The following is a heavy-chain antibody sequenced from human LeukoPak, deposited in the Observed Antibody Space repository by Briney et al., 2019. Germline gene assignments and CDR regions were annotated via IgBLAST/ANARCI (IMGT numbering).Heavy chain of an antibody. CDR3: ARASGRYYDFWSGYATGFDP. V-gene: IGHV4-34*01. D-gene: IGHD3-3*01. CDR1: GGSFSGYY. Sequence: SETLSLTCTVSGGSFSGYYWSWIRQPPGKGLEWIGEINHSGSTNYNPSLKSRVTISVDTSKNQFSLKLSSVTAADTAVYYCARASGRYYDFWSGYATGFDPWGQGTLVTVSS. J-gene: IGHJ5*02. CDR2: INHSGST.